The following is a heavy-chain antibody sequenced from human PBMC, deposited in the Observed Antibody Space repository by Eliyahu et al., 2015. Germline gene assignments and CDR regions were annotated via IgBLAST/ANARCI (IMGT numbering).Heavy chain of an antibody. Sequence: EVQLVESGGGLVQPGGSLRLSCAASGFTFXSYEXNWVRQAPGKGLEWVSYISSSGSTIYYADSVKGRFTISRDNAKNSLYLQMNSLRAEDTAVYYCAREYPSPYSSSWYEGDWFDPWGQGTLVTVSS. J-gene: IGHJ5*02. D-gene: IGHD6-13*01. CDR3: AREYPSPYSSSWYEGDWFDP. CDR1: GFTFXSYE. V-gene: IGHV3-48*03. CDR2: ISSSGSTI.